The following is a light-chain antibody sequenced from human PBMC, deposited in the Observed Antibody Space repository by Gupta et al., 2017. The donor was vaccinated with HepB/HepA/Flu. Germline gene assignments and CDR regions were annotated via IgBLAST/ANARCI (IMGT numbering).Light chain of an antibody. Sequence: EIVLTQSPGTLSLSQGERATLSCRASQSVSSSYLAWYQQKPGQAPRLLIYGASSRGTGIPDRFSGSGSGIEFTLTISRREQEDFAVYYCQQYGSSLMCSFGQGTKLEIK. CDR3: QQYGSSLMCS. V-gene: IGKV3-20*01. CDR2: GAS. CDR1: QSVSSSY. J-gene: IGKJ2*04.